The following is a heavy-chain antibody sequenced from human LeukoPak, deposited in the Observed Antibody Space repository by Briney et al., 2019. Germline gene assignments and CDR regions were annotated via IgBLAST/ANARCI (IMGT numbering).Heavy chain of an antibody. CDR1: GFTLSSYE. D-gene: IGHD1-14*01. CDR3: AINRPGFDY. Sequence: GGSLRLSCAASGFTLSSYEMNWVRQAPGKGLEWVSYISSSGSTIYYADSVKGRFTISRDNAKNSLCLQMNSLRAEDTAVYYRAINRPGFDYWGQGTLVTVSS. J-gene: IGHJ4*02. V-gene: IGHV3-48*03. CDR2: ISSSGSTI.